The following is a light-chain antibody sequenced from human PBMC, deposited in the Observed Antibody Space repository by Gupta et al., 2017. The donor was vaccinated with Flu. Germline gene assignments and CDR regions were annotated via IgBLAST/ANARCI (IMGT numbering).Light chain of an antibody. V-gene: IGKV3-15*01. J-gene: IGKJ4*01. CDR3: QQNDNWPLT. Sequence: EIVMTQSPGTLSVSPGERATLSCRASQSVSSNLAWYQQKRGQAPRLLIYGASTRATGIPGRFSGSGSATEFTLTISSLQSEDFAVYYCQQNDNWPLTFGGGTKVEI. CDR1: QSVSSN. CDR2: GAS.